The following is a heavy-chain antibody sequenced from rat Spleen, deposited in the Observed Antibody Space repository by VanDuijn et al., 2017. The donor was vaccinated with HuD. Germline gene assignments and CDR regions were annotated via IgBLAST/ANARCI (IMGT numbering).Heavy chain of an antibody. CDR1: GFTFSNYD. CDR3: ARCLLGYYSSYSYYFDY. D-gene: IGHD1-2*01. J-gene: IGHJ2*01. V-gene: IGHV5-25*01. CDR2: ISTGGGNT. Sequence: EVQLVESGGGLVQPGRSMKLSCAASGFTFSNYDMAWVRQAPTKGLEWVASISTGGGNTYYRDSVKGRFTISRDNAKSTLYLQMDSLRSEDTATYYCARCLLGYYSSYSYYFDYWGQGVMVTVSS.